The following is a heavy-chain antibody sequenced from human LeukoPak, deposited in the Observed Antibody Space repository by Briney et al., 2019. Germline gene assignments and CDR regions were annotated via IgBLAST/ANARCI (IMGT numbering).Heavy chain of an antibody. Sequence: PSETPSLTCTVSGGSISSSRYYWGWIRQPPGRGLEWIGSIYYSGSTYYNPSLKSRVTISVDTSKNQFSLKLSSVTAADTAVYYCARHPRGRDAFDIWGQGTMVTVSS. J-gene: IGHJ3*02. CDR2: IYYSGST. CDR3: ARHPRGRDAFDI. CDR1: GGSISSSRYY. D-gene: IGHD3-10*01. V-gene: IGHV4-39*01.